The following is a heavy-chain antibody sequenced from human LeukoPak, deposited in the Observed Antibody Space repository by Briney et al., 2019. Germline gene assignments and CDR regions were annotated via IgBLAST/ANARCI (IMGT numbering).Heavy chain of an antibody. Sequence: SETLSLTCTVSGGSISSYYWSWIRQPPGKGLEWIGYIYYSGSTNYNPSLKSRVTISVDTSKNQFSLKLSSVTAADTAVYYCARGYDSSGYYYGGYYYYGMDVWGQGTTVTVSS. CDR1: GGSISSYY. CDR3: ARGYDSSGYYYGGYYYYGMDV. CDR2: IYYSGST. J-gene: IGHJ6*02. V-gene: IGHV4-59*01. D-gene: IGHD3-22*01.